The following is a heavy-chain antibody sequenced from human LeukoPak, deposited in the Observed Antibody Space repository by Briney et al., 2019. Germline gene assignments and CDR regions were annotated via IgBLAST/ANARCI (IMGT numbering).Heavy chain of an antibody. CDR2: IYYSGST. CDR1: GGSISSYY. J-gene: IGHJ3*02. Sequence: SETLSLTCTVSGGSISSYYWSWIRQPPGKGLEWIGYIYYSGSTNYNPSLKSRVTISVDTSKNQFSLKLSSVTAADTAVYYCARAEEAYCSSTSCYVGLGAFDIWGQGTMVTVSS. CDR3: ARAEEAYCSSTSCYVGLGAFDI. V-gene: IGHV4-59*01. D-gene: IGHD2-2*01.